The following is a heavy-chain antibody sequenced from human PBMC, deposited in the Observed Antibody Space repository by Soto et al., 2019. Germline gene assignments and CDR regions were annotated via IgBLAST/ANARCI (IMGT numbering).Heavy chain of an antibody. CDR1: GGSFSGYY. CDR2: INHSGST. J-gene: IGHJ6*02. Sequence: SETVSLTCAVYGGSFSGYYWNWIREPPGKGLEWRGEINHSGSTNYNPSLKSRVTISVDKYKNQFSLKLSSVTAADTAVYYCARVPFYDFWSGYHRPPYDYYYGMDVWGQGTTVTVSS. V-gene: IGHV4-34*01. CDR3: ARVPFYDFWSGYHRPPYDYYYGMDV. D-gene: IGHD3-3*01.